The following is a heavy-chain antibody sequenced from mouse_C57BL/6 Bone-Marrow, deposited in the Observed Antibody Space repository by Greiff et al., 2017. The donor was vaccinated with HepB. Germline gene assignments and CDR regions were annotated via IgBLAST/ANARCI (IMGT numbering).Heavy chain of an antibody. J-gene: IGHJ2*01. V-gene: IGHV1-52*01. CDR3: ARNFYFDY. Sequence: VKLQQPGAELVRPGSSVKLSCKASGYTFTSYWMHWVKQRPIQGLEWIGNIDPSDSETHYNQKFKDKATLTVDKSSSTAYMQLSSLTSEDSAVYYCARNFYFDYWGQGTTLTVSS. CDR1: GYTFTSYW. CDR2: IDPSDSET.